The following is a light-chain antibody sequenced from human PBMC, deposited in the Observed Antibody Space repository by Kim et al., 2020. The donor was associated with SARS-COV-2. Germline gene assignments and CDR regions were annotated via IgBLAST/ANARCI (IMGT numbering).Light chain of an antibody. CDR3: QSYDSSLSGVV. Sequence: QPVLTQPPSVSGAPGQRVTISCTGSSSNIGAGYDVHWYQQLPGTAPKLLIYGNSNRPSGVPDRFSGSKSGTSASLAITGLQAEDEADYYCQSYDSSLSGVVFGGGTQLTVI. V-gene: IGLV1-40*01. CDR1: SSNIGAGYD. J-gene: IGLJ2*01. CDR2: GNS.